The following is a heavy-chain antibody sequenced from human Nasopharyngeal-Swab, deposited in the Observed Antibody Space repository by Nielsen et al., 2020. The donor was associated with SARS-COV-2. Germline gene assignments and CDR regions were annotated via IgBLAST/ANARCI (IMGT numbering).Heavy chain of an antibody. CDR3: ASRITGTTFDAGPYYFDY. CDR1: GGSFSDYY. Sequence: GSLRLSCAVYGGSFSDYYWNWIRQPLGKGLEWIGEITYSGSTNYNPSLKSRVTISVDTSKNQFSLKLSSVTAADTAVYYCASRITGTTFDAGPYYFDYWGQGTLVTVSS. CDR2: ITYSGST. V-gene: IGHV4-34*01. J-gene: IGHJ4*02. D-gene: IGHD1-20*01.